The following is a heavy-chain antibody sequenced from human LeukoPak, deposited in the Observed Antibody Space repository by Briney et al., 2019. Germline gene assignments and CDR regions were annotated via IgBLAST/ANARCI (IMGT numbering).Heavy chain of an antibody. J-gene: IGHJ5*02. CDR2: IYYSGST. Sequence: SETLSLTCTVSGGSISSGGYYWSWIRQHPGKGLEWIGYIYYSGSTYYNPSLKSRVTISLDTSKNQFSLKLTSVTAADTAVYYCTRNHWNDLLYWFDPWGQGTLVTVSS. CDR3: TRNHWNDLLYWFDP. CDR1: GGSISSGGYY. V-gene: IGHV4-31*03. D-gene: IGHD1-1*01.